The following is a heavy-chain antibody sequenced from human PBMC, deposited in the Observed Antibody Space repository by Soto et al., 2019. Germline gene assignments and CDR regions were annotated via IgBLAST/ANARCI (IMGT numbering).Heavy chain of an antibody. CDR3: ARRLVVVAANYFDY. Sequence: SETLSLTCTVSGGSISSGGYYWSWIRQHPGKGLEWIGYIYYSGSTYYNPSLKSRVTISVDTSKNQFSLKLSSVTAADTAVYYCARRLVVVAANYFDYWGQGTLVTVSS. CDR2: IYYSGST. J-gene: IGHJ4*02. CDR1: GGSISSGGYY. V-gene: IGHV4-31*03. D-gene: IGHD2-15*01.